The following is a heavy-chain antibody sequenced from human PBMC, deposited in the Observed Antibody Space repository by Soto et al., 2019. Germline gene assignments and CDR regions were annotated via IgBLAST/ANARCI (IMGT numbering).Heavy chain of an antibody. CDR2: IYYSGST. D-gene: IGHD6-6*01. V-gene: IGHV4-39*01. Sequence: QLQLQESGPGLVKPSETLSLTCTVSGGSISSSRYYWGWIRQPPGKGLEWIGSIYYSGSTYYNPSLKSRVTISVDTSKNQFSLKLNSVTAADTAVYYCARRSLREYSGSSRARPAFDYWGQGTLVTVSS. CDR1: GGSISSSRYY. CDR3: ARRSLREYSGSSRARPAFDY. J-gene: IGHJ4*02.